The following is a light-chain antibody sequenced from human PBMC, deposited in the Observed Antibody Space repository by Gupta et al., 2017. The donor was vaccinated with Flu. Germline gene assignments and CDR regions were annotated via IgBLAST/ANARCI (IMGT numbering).Light chain of an antibody. J-gene: IGKJ2*01. Sequence: VTLGQPASISCRSSQSLVHRDGNTFLSWLHQRPGQPPRVLIYQISKRFSGVPDRFIGSGAGTDFTLKISRVEAEDVGIYYCMQATQFPYTFGQGTKLEIK. CDR1: QSLVHRDGNTF. CDR2: QIS. CDR3: MQATQFPYT. V-gene: IGKV2-24*01.